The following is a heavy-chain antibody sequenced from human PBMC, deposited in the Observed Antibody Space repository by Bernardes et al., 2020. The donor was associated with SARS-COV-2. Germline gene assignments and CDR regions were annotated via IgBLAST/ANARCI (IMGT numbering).Heavy chain of an antibody. D-gene: IGHD5-12*01. CDR2: LSYGGNT. CDR3: ARDSGNIVTTTERFDY. V-gene: IGHV4-39*07. Sequence: SETLSLTCSVSGDSINSASYRWGWIRQAPGKGLEWIGSLSYGGNTYYTPSLRSRVTMSADTSNTQFSLRLTSVTAADTAVYYCARDSGNIVTTTERFDYWGQGTLVTVSS. J-gene: IGHJ4*02. CDR1: GDSINSASYR.